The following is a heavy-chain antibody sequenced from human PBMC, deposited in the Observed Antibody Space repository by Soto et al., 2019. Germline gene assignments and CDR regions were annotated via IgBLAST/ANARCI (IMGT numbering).Heavy chain of an antibody. V-gene: IGHV3-74*01. CDR1: GFSFSSYW. CDR3: ARDYDFWSSYPSVYFDY. CDR2: INRDGSST. Sequence: RRLSCAASGFSFSSYWMHWVRQAPGKGLVWVSRINRDGSSTTYADSVKGRFTISRDNANNTLYLQMNSLRVEDTAVYYCARDYDFWSSYPSVYFDYWGLGKLVTVSS. D-gene: IGHD3-3*01. J-gene: IGHJ4*02.